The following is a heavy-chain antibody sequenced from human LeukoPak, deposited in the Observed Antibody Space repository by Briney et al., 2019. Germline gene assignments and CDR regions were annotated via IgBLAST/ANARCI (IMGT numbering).Heavy chain of an antibody. V-gene: IGHV1-18*01. CDR2: ISAYNDNT. CDR1: GDTFTSYG. J-gene: IGHJ4*02. CDR3: ARDQRYYYDGSGYHFTY. Sequence: GASVKVSCKGPGDTFTSYGISWVRQAPGQGLEWLGWISAYNDNTNYAQKFQGRVTMTTDTSTTTAYMELRSLRSDDTAVYYCARDQRYYYDGSGYHFTYWGQGTLVTVSS. D-gene: IGHD3-22*01.